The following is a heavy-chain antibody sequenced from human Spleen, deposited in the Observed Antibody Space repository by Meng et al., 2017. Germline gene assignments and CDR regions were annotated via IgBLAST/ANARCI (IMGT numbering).Heavy chain of an antibody. CDR3: ASRAPQYHYDSSGHFDY. CDR2: INHSGST. J-gene: IGHJ4*02. D-gene: IGHD3-22*01. CDR1: GGSFSGYY. V-gene: IGHV4-34*01. Sequence: SETLSLTCAVYGGSFSGYYWSWIRQPPGKGLEWIGEINHSGSTYYNPSLKSRVTISVDTSKNQFSLKLSSVTAADTAVYYCASRAPQYHYDSSGHFDYWGQGTLVTVSS.